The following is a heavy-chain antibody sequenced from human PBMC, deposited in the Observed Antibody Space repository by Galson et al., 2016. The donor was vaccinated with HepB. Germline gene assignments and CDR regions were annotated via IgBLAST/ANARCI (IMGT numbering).Heavy chain of an antibody. CDR2: ISGSGSST. D-gene: IGHD3-16*01. V-gene: IGHV3-23*01. Sequence: SLRLSCAASGFTFSNFGMSWVRQAPGKGLEWVSLISGSGSSTSYADSVEGRFTISRDNSKNTLYLQMSSLSPDDTAVYYCARDGVRGSPVEYFHHWGQGTLVSVSS. CDR1: GFTFSNFG. CDR3: ARDGVRGSPVEYFHH. J-gene: IGHJ1*01.